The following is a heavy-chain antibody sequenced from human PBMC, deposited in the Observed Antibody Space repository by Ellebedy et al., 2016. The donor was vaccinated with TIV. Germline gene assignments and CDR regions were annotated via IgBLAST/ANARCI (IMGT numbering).Heavy chain of an antibody. J-gene: IGHJ6*02. V-gene: IGHV1-46*01. CDR3: ARDRDAFMASFYYYGMDV. CDR1: GYTFTSYY. CDR2: INPRAGTT. Sequence: AASVKVSCKASGYTFTSYYVHWVRPAPGQGLEWMGMINPRAGTTSNAQKFQGRVTMTRDTSTSTVYMELSSLRSDDTAVYYCARDRDAFMASFYYYGMDVWGQGTTVTVSS. D-gene: IGHD3-3*02.